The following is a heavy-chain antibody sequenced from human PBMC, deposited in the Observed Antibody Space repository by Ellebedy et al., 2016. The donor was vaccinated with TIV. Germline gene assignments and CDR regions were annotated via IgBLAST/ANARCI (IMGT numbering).Heavy chain of an antibody. Sequence: GESLKISCAASGFSFSSYEMDWVRQAPGTGLEWLSYISADGGSTYYPDSLKGRFTISRDNAKNSLYLQMNSLKDEDTAVYYCARNEKCDRISCPFGDWGRGTLVTVSS. J-gene: IGHJ1*01. CDR2: ISADGGST. D-gene: IGHD6-13*01. V-gene: IGHV3-48*03. CDR1: GFSFSSYE. CDR3: ARNEKCDRISCPFGD.